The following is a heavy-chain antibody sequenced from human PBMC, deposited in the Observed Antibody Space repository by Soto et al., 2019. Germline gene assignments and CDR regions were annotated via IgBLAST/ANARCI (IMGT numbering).Heavy chain of an antibody. CDR3: ARESEDLTSNFDY. CDR2: ISRTTNYI. Sequence: GGSLRLSCAASGFSFTRYRLNWVRQAPGKGLEWFSSISRTTNYIYYGDSMKGRFTISRDNAKNSLYLEMNSLRAEDTAVYYCARESEDLTSNFDYWGQGTLVTVSS. J-gene: IGHJ4*02. CDR1: GFSFTRYR. V-gene: IGHV3-21*06.